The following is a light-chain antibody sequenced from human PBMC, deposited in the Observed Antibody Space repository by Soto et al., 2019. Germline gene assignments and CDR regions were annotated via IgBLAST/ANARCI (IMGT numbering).Light chain of an antibody. J-gene: IGLJ3*02. V-gene: IGLV1-40*01. Sequence: QSVLTQPPSVSGAPGQRVTLSCTGNSSNLGAGYDVHWYKQVPGAAPKLVIFGNRNRPSGVPERFSGSKSGTSASLAITGLQAEDEADYCCQAYDYSLTASVFGGGTKLTVL. CDR1: SSNLGAGYD. CDR2: GNR. CDR3: QAYDYSLTASV.